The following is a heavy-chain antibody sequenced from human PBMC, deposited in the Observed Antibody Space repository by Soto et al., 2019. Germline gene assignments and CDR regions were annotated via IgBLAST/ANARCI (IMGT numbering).Heavy chain of an antibody. V-gene: IGHV3-21*01. CDR3: ATDKLQYYYYYGMDV. CDR2: ISSSSYI. Sequence: GGSLRLSCAASGFTFSSYSMNWVRQAPGKGLEWVSSISSSSYIYYADSVKGRFTISRDNAKNSLYLQMNSLRAEDTAVYYCATDKLQYYYYYGMDVWGQGTTVTVSS. D-gene: IGHD2-15*01. J-gene: IGHJ6*02. CDR1: GFTFSSYS.